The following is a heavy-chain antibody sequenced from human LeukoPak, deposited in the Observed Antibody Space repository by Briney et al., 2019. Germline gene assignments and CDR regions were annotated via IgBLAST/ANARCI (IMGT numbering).Heavy chain of an antibody. V-gene: IGHV4-34*01. J-gene: IGHJ4*02. Sequence: SETLSLTCAVYGGSFSGYYWSWIRQPPGKGLEWIGEINHSGSTNYNPSLKSRVTISVDTSKNQFSLKLSSVTAADTAVYYCARGGYDFWSGYFHLFDYWGQGTLVTVSS. CDR1: GGSFSGYY. CDR2: INHSGST. D-gene: IGHD3-3*01. CDR3: ARGGYDFWSGYFHLFDY.